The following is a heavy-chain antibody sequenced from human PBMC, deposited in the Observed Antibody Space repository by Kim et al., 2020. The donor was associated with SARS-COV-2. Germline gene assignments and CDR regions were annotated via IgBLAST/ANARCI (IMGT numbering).Heavy chain of an antibody. Sequence: SETLSLTCTVSGGSVSSGSYYWSWIRQPPGKGLEWIGYIYYSGSTNYNPSLKSRVTISVDTSKNQFSLKLSSVTAADTAVYYCARGPAVSYNWFDPWGQGTLVTVSS. CDR2: IYYSGST. CDR3: ARGPAVSYNWFDP. J-gene: IGHJ5*02. CDR1: GGSVSSGSYY. D-gene: IGHD2-15*01. V-gene: IGHV4-61*01.